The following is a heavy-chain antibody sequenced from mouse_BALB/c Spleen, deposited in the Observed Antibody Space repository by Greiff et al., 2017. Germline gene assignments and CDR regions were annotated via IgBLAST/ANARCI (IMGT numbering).Heavy chain of an antibody. CDR2: ISDGGSYT. CDR1: GFTFSDYY. J-gene: IGHJ2*01. V-gene: IGHV5-4*02. CDR3: ARDLGSSYNY. Sequence: EVQGVESGGGLVKPGGSLKLSCAASGFTFSDYYMYWVRQTPEKRLEWVATISDGGSYTYYPDSVKGRFTISRDNAKNNLYLQMSSLKSEDTAMYYCARDLGSSYNYWGQGTTLTVSS. D-gene: IGHD1-1*01.